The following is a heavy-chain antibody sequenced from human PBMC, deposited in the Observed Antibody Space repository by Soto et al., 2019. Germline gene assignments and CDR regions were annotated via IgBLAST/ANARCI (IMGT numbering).Heavy chain of an antibody. CDR1: GFTFTDYW. V-gene: IGHV3-74*01. CDR2: VHSNGTIT. CDR3: ARGGVGSLDF. D-gene: IGHD3-16*01. J-gene: IGHJ3*01. Sequence: EVQLVESGGDLVQPGGSLRLSCAASGFTFTDYWMHWVRQAPGKGLVWISHVHSNGTITSYADSVKGRFTISRDNTKKPVYLQINSRRAEDTAVYYCARGGVGSLDFWGQGTMVTVSS.